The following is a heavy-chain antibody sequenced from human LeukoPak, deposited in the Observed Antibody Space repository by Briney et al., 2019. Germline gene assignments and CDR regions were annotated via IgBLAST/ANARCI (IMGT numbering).Heavy chain of an antibody. CDR1: GGSISSYY. Sequence: PSETLSLTCTVSGGSISSYYWSWIRQPPGKGLEWIGYIYYSGSTNYNPSLESRVTISVDTSKNQFSLKLSSVTAADTAVYYCARDRMIVVRAFDIWGQGTMVTVSS. CDR3: ARDRMIVVRAFDI. V-gene: IGHV4-59*12. D-gene: IGHD3-22*01. CDR2: IYYSGST. J-gene: IGHJ3*02.